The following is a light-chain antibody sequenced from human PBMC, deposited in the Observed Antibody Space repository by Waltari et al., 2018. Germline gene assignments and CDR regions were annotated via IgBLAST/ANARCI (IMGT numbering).Light chain of an antibody. CDR1: QSLLSRSNNKNY. V-gene: IGKV4-1*01. CDR3: QQYYSRPLT. J-gene: IGKJ4*01. CDR2: WAY. Sequence: DIVMTQSPDSLAVSLGERATINCKSSQSLLSRSNNKNYLAWYRQKPGQPPKLLNYWAYTRESGVPDRCSGSGSGADFTLTISSLQAEDVAVYYCQQYYSRPLTFGGGTKVEI.